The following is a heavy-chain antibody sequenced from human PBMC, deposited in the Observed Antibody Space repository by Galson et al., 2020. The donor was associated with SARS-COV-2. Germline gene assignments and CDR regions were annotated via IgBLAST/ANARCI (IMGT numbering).Heavy chain of an antibody. V-gene: IGHV1-69*13. CDR1: GGTFSSYA. D-gene: IGHD2-2*01. CDR3: ARAMWGRSSSYFSSYYYYYMDV. Sequence: SVKVSCKASGGTFSSYAISWVRQAPGQGLEWMGGIIPIFGTANYAQKFQGRVTITADESTSTAYMELSSLRSEDTAVYYCARAMWGRSSSYFSSYYYYYMDVWGKGTTVTVSS. CDR2: IIPIFGTA. J-gene: IGHJ6*03.